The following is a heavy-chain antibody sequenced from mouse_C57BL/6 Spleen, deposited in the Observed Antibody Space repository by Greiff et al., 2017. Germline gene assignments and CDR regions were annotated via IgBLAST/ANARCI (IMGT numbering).Heavy chain of an antibody. J-gene: IGHJ4*01. Sequence: DVHLVESGPELVKPGASVKIPCKASGYTFTDDNMDWVKQSHGKSLEWIGDINPNNGGTIYNQKFKGKATLTVDKSSSTAYMERRGLTSEETAGYYCARRGDFGGSDAMDYWGQGTSVTVSS. CDR3: ARRGDFGGSDAMDY. V-gene: IGHV1-18*01. D-gene: IGHD1-1*01. CDR2: INPNNGGT. CDR1: GYTFTDDN.